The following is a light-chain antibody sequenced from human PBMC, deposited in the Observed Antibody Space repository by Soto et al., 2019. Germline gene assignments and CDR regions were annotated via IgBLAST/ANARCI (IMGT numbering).Light chain of an antibody. V-gene: IGLV1-47*01. J-gene: IGLJ3*02. CDR1: IYNIEKNL. CDR2: KNN. CDR3: AAWDDSMSAWV. Sequence: QSLPSHPPSASWTPGHTVTISFSGSIYNIEKNLAYWYQQLPGTAPKLIIYKNNQRPSGVPDRFPGSKSATAASLAVSGLRSEDEADYYCAAWDDSMSAWVFGGGTTVTVL.